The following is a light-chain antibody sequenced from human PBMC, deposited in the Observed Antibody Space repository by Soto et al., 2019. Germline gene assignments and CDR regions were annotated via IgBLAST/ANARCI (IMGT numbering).Light chain of an antibody. Sequence: EIELTQSPCTLSLSPGESATLSCTASQSVTSSCLAWYQRKPGQAPRLLIHTTSIKATDIPSRFSGSGSGTQFTLTISRLEPEDFAVYYCQQCGGSPLFSFGPGTRVEI. CDR3: QQCGGSPLFS. CDR1: QSVTSSC. V-gene: IGKV3-20*01. CDR2: TTS. J-gene: IGKJ3*01.